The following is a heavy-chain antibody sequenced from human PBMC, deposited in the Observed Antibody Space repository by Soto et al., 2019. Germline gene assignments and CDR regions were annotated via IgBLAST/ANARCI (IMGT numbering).Heavy chain of an antibody. J-gene: IGHJ5*02. CDR1: GYTFTTHG. D-gene: IGHD2-15*01. V-gene: IGHV1-18*01. Sequence: QVQLVQSGAEVKKPGASVKVSCKASGYTFTTHGISWVRQVPGQGLEWMGWVRGDNGHTNYAQSLQGRVTMTTDTSTTPAYMELRSLRSADTAVYYCARDLGYCRSGTCYREWFDPWGQGTLVTVSS. CDR3: ARDLGYCRSGTCYREWFDP. CDR2: VRGDNGHT.